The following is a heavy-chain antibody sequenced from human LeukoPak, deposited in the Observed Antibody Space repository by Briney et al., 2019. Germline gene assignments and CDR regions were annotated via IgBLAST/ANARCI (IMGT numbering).Heavy chain of an antibody. CDR3: AKYSNYLEAFDI. J-gene: IGHJ3*02. V-gene: IGHV3-9*01. CDR2: ISWNSGSI. Sequence: GGSLRLSCAASGFTFDDYAMHWARQAPGKGLEWVSGISWNSGSIGYADSVKGRFTISRDNAKNSLYLQMNSLRAEDTALYYCAKYSNYLEAFDIWGQGTMVTVSS. D-gene: IGHD4-11*01. CDR1: GFTFDDYA.